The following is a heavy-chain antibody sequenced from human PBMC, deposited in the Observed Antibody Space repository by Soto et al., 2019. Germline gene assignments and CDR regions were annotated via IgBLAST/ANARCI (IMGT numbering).Heavy chain of an antibody. Sequence: SETLSLTCTVSGGSISSGDYYWSWIRQPPGKGLEWIGYIYYSGSTYYNPSLKSRVTISVDTSKNQFSLKLSSVTAADTAVYYCARTGDSSLAFDPWGQGTLVTVSS. D-gene: IGHD6-13*01. CDR1: GGSISSGDYY. V-gene: IGHV4-30-4*01. J-gene: IGHJ5*02. CDR3: ARTGDSSLAFDP. CDR2: IYYSGST.